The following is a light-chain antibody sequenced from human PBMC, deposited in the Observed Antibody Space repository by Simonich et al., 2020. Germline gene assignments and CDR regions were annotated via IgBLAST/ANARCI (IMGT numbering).Light chain of an antibody. CDR2: WAS. V-gene: IGKV4-1*01. J-gene: IGKJ5*01. CDR3: HQYYSTPIT. CDR1: QSVLYSSNNKTY. Sequence: DIVMTQSPDSLAVSLGERATINCKSSQSVLYSSNNKTYLAWYKQKPGQPPKLLIYWASTREAGVPDRFSGSGSGTDFTLTISSLQAEDVAVYYCHQYYSTPITFGQRTRLEIK.